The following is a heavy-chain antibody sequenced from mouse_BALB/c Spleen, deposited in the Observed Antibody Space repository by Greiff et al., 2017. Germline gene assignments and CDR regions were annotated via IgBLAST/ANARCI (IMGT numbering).Heavy chain of an antibody. CDR1: GFSLTSYG. Sequence: QVHVKQSGPGLVQPSQSLSITCTVSGFSLTSYGVHWVRQSPGKGLEWLGVIWSGGSTDYNAAFISRLSISKDNSKSQVFFKMNSLQANDTAIYYCARNWRPHYYAMDYWGQGTSVTVSS. CDR3: ARNWRPHYYAMDY. J-gene: IGHJ4*01. V-gene: IGHV2-2*02. CDR2: IWSGGST.